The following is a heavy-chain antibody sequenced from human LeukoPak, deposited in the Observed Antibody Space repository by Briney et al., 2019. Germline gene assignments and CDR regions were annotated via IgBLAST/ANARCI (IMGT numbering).Heavy chain of an antibody. J-gene: IGHJ4*02. D-gene: IGHD6-19*01. CDR2: ISGRSGTT. CDR1: GFTFTSSA. CDR3: AKSRIAVTGSLDY. V-gene: IGHV3-23*01. Sequence: GGSLRLSCVASGFTFTSSAMSWVRQAPGKGLEWVSAISGRSGTTYYADSVKGRFTISRDNSKNTLYLQMNSLRAEDTAVYYCAKSRIAVTGSLDYWGQGTLVTVSS.